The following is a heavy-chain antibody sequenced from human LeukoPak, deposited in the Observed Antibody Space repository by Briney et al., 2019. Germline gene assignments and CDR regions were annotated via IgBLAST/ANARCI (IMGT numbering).Heavy chain of an antibody. CDR1: GGTFSSYA. CDR3: ARGGYPTDDAFDI. CDR2: IIPIFGTA. J-gene: IGHJ3*02. V-gene: IGHV1-69*05. D-gene: IGHD3-22*01. Sequence: SVKVSCKASGGTFSSYAISWVRQAPGQGLEWMGRIIPIFGTANYAQKFQGRVTITTDESTSTAYVELSSLRSEDTAVYYCARGGYPTDDAFDIWGQGTMVTVSS.